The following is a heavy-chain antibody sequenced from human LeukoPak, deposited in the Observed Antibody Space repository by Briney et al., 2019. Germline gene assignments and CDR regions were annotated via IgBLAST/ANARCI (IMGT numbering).Heavy chain of an antibody. D-gene: IGHD5-18*01. CDR1: GCTFSSYA. V-gene: IGHV1-69*06. CDR3: ARTTAMVTSALDY. Sequence: GASVKLSCKASGCTFSSYAISWVRQAPGQGLEWMGGIIPIFGTANYAQKFQGRVTITADKSTSTAYMELSSLRSEDTAVYYCARTTAMVTSALDYWGQGTLVTVSS. CDR2: IIPIFGTA. J-gene: IGHJ4*02.